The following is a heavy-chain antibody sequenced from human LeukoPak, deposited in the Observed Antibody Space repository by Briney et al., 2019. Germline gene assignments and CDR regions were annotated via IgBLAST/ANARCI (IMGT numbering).Heavy chain of an antibody. J-gene: IGHJ4*02. Sequence: ASVKVSCKASGYTFTSYDINWVRQATGQGLEWMGWMNPNSGNTGFAQKFQGRVTITRNTSISTAYMELSSLRSEDTAVYYCARAHQHDYGDFPFDYWGQGTLVTVSS. CDR2: MNPNSGNT. D-gene: IGHD4-17*01. V-gene: IGHV1-8*03. CDR3: ARAHQHDYGDFPFDY. CDR1: GYTFTSYD.